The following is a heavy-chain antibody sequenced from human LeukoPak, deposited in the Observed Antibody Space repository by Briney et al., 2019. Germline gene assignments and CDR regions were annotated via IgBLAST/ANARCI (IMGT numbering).Heavy chain of an antibody. V-gene: IGHV3-21*01. CDR1: GFTFSSYS. CDR2: ISSSSSYI. Sequence: GGSLRLSCAASGFTFSSYSMNWVRQAPGKGLEWVSYISSSSSYIYYADSLEGRFTFSRDNAKNSLYLQMNSLRVEDTAVYYCASQEFDYWGQGTLVTVSS. CDR3: ASQEFDY. J-gene: IGHJ4*02.